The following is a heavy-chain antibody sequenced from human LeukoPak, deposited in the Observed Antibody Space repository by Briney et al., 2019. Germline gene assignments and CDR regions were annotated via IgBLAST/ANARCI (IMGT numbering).Heavy chain of an antibody. V-gene: IGHV3-11*01. D-gene: IGHD6-6*01. CDR3: AREPSIAARTYYYMDV. CDR1: GLTFSDYY. Sequence: GGSLRLSCAASGLTFSDYYMSWIRQAPGKGLEWVSYISSSGSTIYYADSVKGRFTISRDNAKNSLYLQMNSLRAKDTAVYYCAREPSIAARTYYYMDVWGKGTTVTVSS. J-gene: IGHJ6*03. CDR2: ISSSGSTI.